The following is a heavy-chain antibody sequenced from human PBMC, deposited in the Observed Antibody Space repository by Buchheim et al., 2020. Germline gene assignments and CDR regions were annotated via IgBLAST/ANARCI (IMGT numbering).Heavy chain of an antibody. CDR1: GFTFSSYA. V-gene: IGHV3-23*01. CDR3: ARDLYPYYYDSSGYYYHYYYGMDV. D-gene: IGHD3-22*01. J-gene: IGHJ6*02. CDR2: ISGSGGST. Sequence: EVQLLESGGGLVQPGGSLRLSCAASGFTFSSYAMSWVRQAPGKGLEWVSAISGSGGSTYYADSVKGRFTISRDNSKNTLYLQMNSLRAEDTAVYYCARDLYPYYYDSSGYYYHYYYGMDVWGQGTT.